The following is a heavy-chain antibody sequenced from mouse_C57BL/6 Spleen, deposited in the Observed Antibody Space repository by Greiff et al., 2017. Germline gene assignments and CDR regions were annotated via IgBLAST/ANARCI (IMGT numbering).Heavy chain of an antibody. D-gene: IGHD1-1*01. V-gene: IGHV1-9*01. J-gene: IGHJ1*03. CDR1: GYTFTGYW. CDR2: ILPGSGST. Sequence: VKLQQSGAELMKPGASVKLSCKATGYTFTGYWIEWVKQRPGHGLEWIGEILPGSGSTNYNEKFKGKATFTADTSSNTAYMQLSSLTTEDSAIYYCARAYGSSYDWYFDVWGTGTTVTVSS. CDR3: ARAYGSSYDWYFDV.